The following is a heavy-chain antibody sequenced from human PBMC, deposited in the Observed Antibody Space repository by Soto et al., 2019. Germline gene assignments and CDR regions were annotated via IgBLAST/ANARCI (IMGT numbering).Heavy chain of an antibody. D-gene: IGHD6-13*01. V-gene: IGHV4-34*01. CDR1: GGSISGYY. CDR2: INHSGST. J-gene: IGHJ5*02. Sequence: SETLSLTCTVSGGSISGYYWSWIRQPPGKGLEWIGEINHSGSTNYNPSLKSRVTISVDTSKNQFSLKLSSVTAADTAVYYCARVFSSSWRGLNGFDPWGQGTLVTVSS. CDR3: ARVFSSSWRGLNGFDP.